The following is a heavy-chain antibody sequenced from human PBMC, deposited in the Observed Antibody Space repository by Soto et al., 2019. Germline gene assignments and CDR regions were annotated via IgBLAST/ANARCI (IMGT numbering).Heavy chain of an antibody. V-gene: IGHV4-34*01. D-gene: IGHD2-15*01. Sequence: PSETLSLTCAVYGGSFSGYYWSWIRQPPGKGLEWIGEINHSGSTNYNPSLKSRVTISVDTSKNQFSLKLSSVTAADTAVYYCARKDYCCGGSCYSGVFYFDYWGQGTLVTVSS. CDR3: ARKDYCCGGSCYSGVFYFDY. J-gene: IGHJ4*02. CDR1: GGSFSGYY. CDR2: INHSGST.